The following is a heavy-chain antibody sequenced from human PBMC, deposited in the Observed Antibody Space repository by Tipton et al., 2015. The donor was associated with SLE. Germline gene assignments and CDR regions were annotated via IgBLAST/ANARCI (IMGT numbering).Heavy chain of an antibody. CDR2: ISSSSSTI. J-gene: IGHJ4*02. Sequence: GSLRLSCAASGFTFSSYSMNWVRQAPGKGLEWVSYISSSSSTIYYADSVKGRFTISRDNAKNSLYLQMNSLRAEDTAVYYCAREWQQLAFDYWGQGTLVTVSS. CDR3: AREWQQLAFDY. V-gene: IGHV3-48*01. CDR1: GFTFSSYS. D-gene: IGHD6-13*01.